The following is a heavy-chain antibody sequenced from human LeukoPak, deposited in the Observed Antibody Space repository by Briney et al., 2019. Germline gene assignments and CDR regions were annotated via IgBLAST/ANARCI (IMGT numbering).Heavy chain of an antibody. CDR2: IYYSGST. V-gene: IGHV4-59*08. D-gene: IGHD5-24*01. CDR3: ARGRDGYIGY. CDR1: GGSISSYY. J-gene: IGHJ4*02. Sequence: PSETLSLTCTVSGGSISSYYWSWIRQPPGKGLEWIGYIYYSGSTNYNPSPKSRVTISVDTSKNQFSLKLSSVTAADTAVYYCARGRDGYIGYWGQGTLVTVSS.